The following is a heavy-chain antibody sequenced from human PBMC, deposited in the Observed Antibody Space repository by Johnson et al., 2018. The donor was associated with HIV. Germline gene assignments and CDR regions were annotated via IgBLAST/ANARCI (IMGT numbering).Heavy chain of an antibody. Sequence: VQLVESGGGVVQPGGSLRLSCAASGFTFNNAWMNWVRQAPGKGLEWVGRIKSKTDGGTTDYAAPVKGRFTISRDDSKNTLYLQMNSLKTEDTAVYYCASSSSSWTSDPDDAFDIWGQGTMVTASS. CDR3: ASSSSSWTSDPDDAFDI. V-gene: IGHV3-15*01. CDR2: IKSKTDGGTT. CDR1: GFTFNNAW. J-gene: IGHJ3*02. D-gene: IGHD6-13*01.